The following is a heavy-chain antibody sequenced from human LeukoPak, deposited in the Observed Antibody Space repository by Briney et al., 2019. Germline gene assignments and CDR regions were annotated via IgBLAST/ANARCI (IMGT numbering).Heavy chain of an antibody. V-gene: IGHV3-15*01. J-gene: IGHJ3*02. CDR3: TTAQYSFGRDAFDI. D-gene: IGHD5-12*01. Sequence: GGSLRLSCAASGFTFSSAWMSWVRQTPGKGLEWVGRIKRKTDGGTTDYAAPVKGRFTISRDDSKNTLFLQMNSLRTEDTGVYYCTTAQYSFGRDAFDIWGHGTMVTVSS. CDR1: GFTFSSAW. CDR2: IKRKTDGGTT.